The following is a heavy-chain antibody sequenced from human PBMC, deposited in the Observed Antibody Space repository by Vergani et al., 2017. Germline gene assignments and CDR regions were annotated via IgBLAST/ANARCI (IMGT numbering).Heavy chain of an antibody. J-gene: IGHJ6*03. CDR1: GAAIKDFY. V-gene: IGHV4-34*01. Sequence: QVQLQESGPGLVKPSETLSLTCTVSGAAIKDFYWSWIRQPPGKGLEWIGEINHSGSTNYNPSLKSRVTISVDTSKNQYSLKLSSVTAADTAVYYCARGRGQLVQYYYYMDVWGKGTTVTVSS. D-gene: IGHD6-6*01. CDR2: INHSGST. CDR3: ARGRGQLVQYYYYMDV.